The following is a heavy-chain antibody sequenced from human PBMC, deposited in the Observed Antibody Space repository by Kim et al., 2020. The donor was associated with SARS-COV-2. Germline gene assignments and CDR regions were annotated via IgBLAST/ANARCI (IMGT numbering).Heavy chain of an antibody. CDR1: GFTFSSYW. J-gene: IGHJ6*02. Sequence: GGSLRLSCAASGFTFSSYWIHWVRQAPGKGVVWVSRINSDGSDTTYGDSVKGRFTSSRDNAKNTLYLQMDSLRAEDTAVYYCARGNYHAMDVWGQGTTAT. CDR2: INSDGSDT. V-gene: IGHV3-74*01. CDR3: ARGNYHAMDV.